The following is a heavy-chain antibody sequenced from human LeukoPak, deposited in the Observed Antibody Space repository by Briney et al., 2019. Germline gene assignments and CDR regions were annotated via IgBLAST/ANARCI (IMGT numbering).Heavy chain of an antibody. D-gene: IGHD3-22*01. V-gene: IGHV4-4*02. CDR1: GGSISSSNW. J-gene: IGHJ6*03. Sequence: PSETLSLTCAVSGGSISSSNWWSWVRQPPGKGLEWTGEIYHSGSTNYNPSLKSRVTISVDTSKNQFSLKLSSVTAADTAVYYCARARRSSGYYYVNYYYYYMDVWGKGTTVTVSS. CDR2: IYHSGST. CDR3: ARARRSSGYYYVNYYYYYMDV.